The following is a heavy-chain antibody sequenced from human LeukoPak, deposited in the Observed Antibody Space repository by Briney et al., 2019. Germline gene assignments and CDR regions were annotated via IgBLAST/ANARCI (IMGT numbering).Heavy chain of an antibody. V-gene: IGHV4-59*08. CDR2: IYYSGST. CDR3: ARRGVDYGDYEYYFDY. J-gene: IGHJ4*02. Sequence: PSETLSLTCAVYGGSFSGYYWSWIRQPPGKGLEWIGYIYYSGSTNYNPSLKSRVTISVDTSKNQFSLKLSSVTAADTAVYYCARRGVDYGDYEYYFDYWGQGTLVTVSS. D-gene: IGHD4-17*01. CDR1: GGSFSGYY.